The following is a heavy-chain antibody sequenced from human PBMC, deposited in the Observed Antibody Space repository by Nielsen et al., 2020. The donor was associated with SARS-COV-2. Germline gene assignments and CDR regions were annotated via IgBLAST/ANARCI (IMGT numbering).Heavy chain of an antibody. CDR2: IRSKANSYAT. V-gene: IGHV3-73*01. D-gene: IGHD6-13*01. CDR1: GFTFSGSA. CDR3: TRVNPISSSWFDAFDI. J-gene: IGHJ3*02. Sequence: ESLKIPFPASGFTFSGSAMHCVRQASWKGSEWVGRIRSKANSYATAYAASVKGRFTISRDDSKNTAYLQMNSLKTEDTAVFYCTRVNPISSSWFDAFDIWGQGTMVTVSS.